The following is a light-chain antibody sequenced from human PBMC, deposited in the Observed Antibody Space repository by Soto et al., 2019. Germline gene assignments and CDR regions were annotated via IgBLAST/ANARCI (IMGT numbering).Light chain of an antibody. CDR2: GAS. Sequence: IVLTQSPGTLSFSPGERGAPSCRASQSVSSNYVAWYQQKPGQAPRLLISGASRRATGIPDRFSGAGSGTDFTLTISRLEPEDFALYYCQQHDILPITFGQGTRLEIK. J-gene: IGKJ5*01. CDR1: QSVSSNY. V-gene: IGKV3-20*01. CDR3: QQHDILPIT.